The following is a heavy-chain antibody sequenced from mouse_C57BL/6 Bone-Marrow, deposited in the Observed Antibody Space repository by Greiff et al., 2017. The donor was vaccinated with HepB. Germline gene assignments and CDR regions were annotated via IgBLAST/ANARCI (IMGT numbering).Heavy chain of an antibody. D-gene: IGHD1-1*01. V-gene: IGHV1-81*01. CDR3: AADYYGSSYEFAY. J-gene: IGHJ3*01. CDR1: GYTFTSYG. Sequence: VKLMESGAELARPGASVKLSCKASGYTFTSYGISWVKQRTGQGLEWIGEIYPRSGNTYYNEKFKGKATLTADKSSSTANMELRSLTSEDSAVYFCAADYYGSSYEFAYWGQGTLVTVSA. CDR2: IYPRSGNT.